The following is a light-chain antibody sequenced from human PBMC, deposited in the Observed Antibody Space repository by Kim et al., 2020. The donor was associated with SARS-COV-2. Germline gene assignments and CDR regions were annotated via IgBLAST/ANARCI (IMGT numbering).Light chain of an antibody. CDR3: NSQDSNGHHGV. J-gene: IGLJ3*02. V-gene: IGLV3-19*01. Sequence: AWVKTVRITCQADTRRLHFASWHQQKPGQAPILIMYGRNVRPSGIADRFSCSRSGNTASLTITGAQAEEDADYYCNSQDSNGHHGVFGGGTKLTVL. CDR2: GRN. CDR1: TRRLHF.